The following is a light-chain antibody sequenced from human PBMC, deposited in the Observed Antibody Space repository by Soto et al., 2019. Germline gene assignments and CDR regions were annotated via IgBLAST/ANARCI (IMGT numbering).Light chain of an antibody. V-gene: IGLV1-40*01. J-gene: IGLJ2*01. CDR1: SSNIGAGYD. CDR3: QSFDSSLSGDVV. Sequence: QSVLTQPPSVSGAPGQRVTISCTGSSSNIGAGYDVHWYQQLPGTAPKLLIYTNTNRPSGVPDRFSGSKSGTSASLAITGLQADDEAVYYCQSFDSSLSGDVVFGGGTQLTVL. CDR2: TNT.